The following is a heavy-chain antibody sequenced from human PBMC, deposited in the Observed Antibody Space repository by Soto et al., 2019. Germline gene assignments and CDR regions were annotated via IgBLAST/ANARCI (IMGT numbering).Heavy chain of an antibody. Sequence: QLQLQESGPGLVKPSETLSLACTVSGGSISSSSYYWGWIRQPPGKGLEWIGSIYYSGSTYYNPSLKSRVTISVDTSKNQFSLKLSSVTAADTAVYYCASISNYYGSGSPRYYSDYWGQGTLVTVSS. J-gene: IGHJ4*02. V-gene: IGHV4-39*01. D-gene: IGHD3-10*01. CDR2: IYYSGST. CDR3: ASISNYYGSGSPRYYSDY. CDR1: GGSISSSSYY.